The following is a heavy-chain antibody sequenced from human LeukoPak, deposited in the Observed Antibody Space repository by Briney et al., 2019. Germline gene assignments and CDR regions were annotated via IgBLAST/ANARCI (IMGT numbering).Heavy chain of an antibody. J-gene: IGHJ5*02. D-gene: IGHD6-13*01. Sequence: ALVKVSCKASGYTFTSYGISWVRQAPGQGLEWMGWISAYNGNTNYAQKLQGRVTMTTDTSTSTAYMELRSLRSDDTAVYYCARGRRNVVLMSSSWYNWFDPWGQGTLVTVSS. CDR2: ISAYNGNT. V-gene: IGHV1-18*01. CDR1: GYTFTSYG. CDR3: ARGRRNVVLMSSSWYNWFDP.